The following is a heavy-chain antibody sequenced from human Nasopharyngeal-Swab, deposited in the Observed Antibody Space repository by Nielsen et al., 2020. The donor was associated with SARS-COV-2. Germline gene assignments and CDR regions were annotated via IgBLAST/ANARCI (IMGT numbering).Heavy chain of an antibody. D-gene: IGHD2-8*01. Sequence: SETLSLTCTVSGGSISGSTYYWGWVRQPPGKGLEWIANIYYTGNTYYSPSLKSRVTISVVTSRSQFSLTLSSMTAADRAVYYCARTNTERPNFDSWGQGLLVTVSS. CDR3: ARTNTERPNFDS. CDR2: IYYTGNT. V-gene: IGHV4-39*01. J-gene: IGHJ4*02. CDR1: GGSISGSTYY.